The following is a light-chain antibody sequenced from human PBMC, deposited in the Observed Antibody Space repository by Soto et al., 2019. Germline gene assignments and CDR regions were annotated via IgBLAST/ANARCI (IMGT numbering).Light chain of an antibody. Sequence: QSALTQPASVSGSPGQSITISCTGTSNDVGFYKYVSWYQQHPGKAPKLMIYDVSNRPSGVSDRFSGSKSGNTASLTISGLQAEDDADYYCTSYRACGLYVFGTGTKVTVL. J-gene: IGLJ1*01. CDR1: SNDVGFYKY. CDR2: DVS. V-gene: IGLV2-14*01. CDR3: TSYRACGLYV.